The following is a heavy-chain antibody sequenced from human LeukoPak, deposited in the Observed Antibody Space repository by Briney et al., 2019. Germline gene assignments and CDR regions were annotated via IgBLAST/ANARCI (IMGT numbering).Heavy chain of an antibody. CDR2: ISSSGDDT. V-gene: IGHV3-23*01. D-gene: IGHD5-18*01. CDR3: AKGIELWLTYFDH. J-gene: IGHJ4*02. Sequence: HAGGSLRLSCAASGFTFSSYAMSWVRQAPGKGLEYISAISSSGDDTLYADSVKGRFTISRDNFKNTLYLQMNSLRAEDTAVYYCAKGIELWLTYFDHWGQGTLVTASS. CDR1: GFTFSSYA.